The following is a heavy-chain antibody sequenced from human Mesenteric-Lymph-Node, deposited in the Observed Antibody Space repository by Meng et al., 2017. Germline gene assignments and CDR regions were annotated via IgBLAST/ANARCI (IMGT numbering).Heavy chain of an antibody. Sequence: GGSLRLSCAASGFTFSSYSMNWVRQAPGKGLEWVSSISSSSSYIYYADSVKGRFTISRDNAKNSLYLQMNSLRAEDTAVYYCARTYYYDSSGYYDAFDIWGQGTMVTVSS. D-gene: IGHD3-22*01. CDR3: ARTYYYDSSGYYDAFDI. CDR1: GFTFSSYS. J-gene: IGHJ3*02. CDR2: ISSSSSYI. V-gene: IGHV3-21*01.